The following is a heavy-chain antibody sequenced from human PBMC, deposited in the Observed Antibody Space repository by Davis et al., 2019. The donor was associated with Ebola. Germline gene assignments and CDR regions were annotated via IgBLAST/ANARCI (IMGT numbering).Heavy chain of an antibody. Sequence: MPSETLSLTCTVSGGSISSSSYYWGWIRQPPGKGLEWIGSIYYSGSTNYNPSLKSRVTISVDTSKNQFSLKLSSVTAADTAVYYCARGPLVGATRYYYYYYGMDVWGQGTTVTVSS. CDR1: GGSISSSSYY. CDR3: ARGPLVGATRYYYYYYGMDV. J-gene: IGHJ6*02. CDR2: IYYSGST. D-gene: IGHD1-26*01. V-gene: IGHV4-39*07.